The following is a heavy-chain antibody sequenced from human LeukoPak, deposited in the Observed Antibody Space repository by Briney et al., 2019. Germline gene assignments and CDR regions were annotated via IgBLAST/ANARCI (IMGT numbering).Heavy chain of an antibody. D-gene: IGHD2-15*01. J-gene: IGHJ5*02. Sequence: SETLSLTCTVSGGSISSYYWSWIRQPPGKGLEWIGYIYYSGSTNYNPSLKSRGTISVDTSKNQFSLKLSSVTAADTAVYYCARDRRGLGYCSGGSCYSENWFDPWGQGTLVTVSS. CDR2: IYYSGST. CDR1: GGSISSYY. CDR3: ARDRRGLGYCSGGSCYSENWFDP. V-gene: IGHV4-59*01.